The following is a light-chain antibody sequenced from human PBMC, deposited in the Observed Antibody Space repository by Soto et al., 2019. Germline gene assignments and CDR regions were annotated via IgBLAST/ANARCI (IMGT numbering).Light chain of an antibody. V-gene: IGLV1-36*01. CDR2: YDD. CDR3: AAWDDSLNAVV. J-gene: IGLJ2*01. Sequence: QLVLTQPPSVSEAPRQRVTISCSGSSSNIGDNAVNWYQQFPGKAPKLLIYYDDLLPSGVSDRFSGSKSGTSASLAISGLQSEDEADYYCAAWDDSLNAVVFGGGTKLTVL. CDR1: SSNIGDNA.